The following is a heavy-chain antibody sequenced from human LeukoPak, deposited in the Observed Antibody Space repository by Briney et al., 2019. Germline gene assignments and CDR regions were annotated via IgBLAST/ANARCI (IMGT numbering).Heavy chain of an antibody. CDR1: GFTFSSYA. D-gene: IGHD6-13*01. CDR2: ISYDGSNK. V-gene: IGHV3-30-3*01. Sequence: GGSLRLSCAASGFTFSSYAMHWVRQAPGKGLEWVAVISYDGSNKYYADSVKGRFTISRDNSKNTLYLQMNSLRAEGTAVYYCARDPRIAAAGAFDIWGQGTMVTVSS. J-gene: IGHJ3*02. CDR3: ARDPRIAAAGAFDI.